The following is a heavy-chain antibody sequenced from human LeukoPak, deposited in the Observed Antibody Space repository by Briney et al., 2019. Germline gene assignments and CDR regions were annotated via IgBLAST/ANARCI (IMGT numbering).Heavy chain of an antibody. J-gene: IGHJ1*01. V-gene: IGHV3-23*01. D-gene: IGHD6-19*01. CDR1: GFTFSSYA. CDR2: ISGSGGST. CDR3: AKDHSSGWYLTKNAEYFQH. Sequence: GGSLRLSRAASGFTFSSYAMSWVRQAPGKGLEWVSAISGSGGSTYYADSVKGRFTISRDNSKNTLYLQMNSLRAEDTAVYYCAKDHSSGWYLTKNAEYFQHWGQGTLVTVSS.